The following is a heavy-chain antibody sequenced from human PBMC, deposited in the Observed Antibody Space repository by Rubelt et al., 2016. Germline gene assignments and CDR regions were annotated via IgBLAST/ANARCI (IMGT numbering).Heavy chain of an antibody. CDR2: IYNSGST. CDR3: ASSNDYVWGSPDA. J-gene: IGHJ5*02. D-gene: IGHD3-16*01. Sequence: VQLQESGPGLVKPSETLSLTCTVSGFSISRGYYWVWIRQPPGKGLESIGSIYNSGSTYSNPSLKSRVTISVDNSKTKFSLKLGSVTAADTAGYYCASSNDYVWGSPDAWGQGTLVTVSS. CDR1: GFSISRGYY. V-gene: IGHV4-38-2*02.